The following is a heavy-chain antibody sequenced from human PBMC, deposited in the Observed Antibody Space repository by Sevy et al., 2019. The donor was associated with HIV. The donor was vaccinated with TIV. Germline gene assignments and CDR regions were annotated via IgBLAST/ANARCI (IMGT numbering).Heavy chain of an antibody. CDR2: ISSSGNTI. D-gene: IGHD6-13*01. CDR3: AKDLGGGSSWYPS. CDR1: GFTFSSYN. V-gene: IGHV3-48*01. J-gene: IGHJ5*02. Sequence: GGSLRLSCAVSGFTFSSYNMNWVRQAPGKGLEWVSYISSSGNTIYYADSVKGRFTISRDNAKHSLYLQMNSLRAEDTAVYYFAKDLGGGSSWYPSWGQGTLVTVSS.